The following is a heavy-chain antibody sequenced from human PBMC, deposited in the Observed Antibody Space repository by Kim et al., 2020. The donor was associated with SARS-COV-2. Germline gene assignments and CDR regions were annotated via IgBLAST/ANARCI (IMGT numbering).Heavy chain of an antibody. J-gene: IGHJ3*02. V-gene: IGHV3-33*05. CDR1: GFTFSSYG. CDR3: ASPGRLRYFDWLLGGAFDI. D-gene: IGHD3-9*01. CDR2: ISYDGSNK. Sequence: GGSLRLSCAASGFTFSSYGMHWVRQAPGKGLEWVAVISYDGSNKYYADSVKGRFTISRDNSKNTLYLQMNSLRAEDTAVYYCASPGRLRYFDWLLGGAFDIWGQGTMVTVSS.